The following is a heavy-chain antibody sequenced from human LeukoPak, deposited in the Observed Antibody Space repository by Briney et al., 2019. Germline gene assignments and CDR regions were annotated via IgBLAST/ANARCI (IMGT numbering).Heavy chain of an antibody. CDR3: ARMVATGHFDY. CDR2: INSDGSST. CDR1: GFTFSSYA. D-gene: IGHD5-12*01. Sequence: PGGSLRLSCAASGFTFSSYAMSWVRQAPGKGLEWVSGINSDGSSTTYADSVKGRFTISRDNTKNTLYLQMNSLRAEDTAVYYCARMVATGHFDYWGQGTPVTVSS. J-gene: IGHJ4*02. V-gene: IGHV3-74*01.